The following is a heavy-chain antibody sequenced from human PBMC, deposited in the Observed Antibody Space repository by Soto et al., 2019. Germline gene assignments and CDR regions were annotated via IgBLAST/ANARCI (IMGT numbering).Heavy chain of an antibody. Sequence: GGSLRLSCAASGFTFSSYALTWVRQAPGKWLEWVSGISDGGDSTHYADSVKGRFTVSRDNSKNTLYLQINSLRAEDTAVYYCAKHSTTYDSWSGAVKGAFDIWGQGXMVTV. CDR1: GFTFSSYA. V-gene: IGHV3-23*01. CDR3: AKHSTTYDSWSGAVKGAFDI. CDR2: ISDGGDST. D-gene: IGHD3-3*01. J-gene: IGHJ3*02.